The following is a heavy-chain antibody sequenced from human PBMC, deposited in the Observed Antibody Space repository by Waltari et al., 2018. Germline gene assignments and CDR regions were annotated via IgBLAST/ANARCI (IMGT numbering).Heavy chain of an antibody. D-gene: IGHD1-26*01. CDR2: MNPNSGNT. CDR3: ARGDAPEPDAFDI. J-gene: IGHJ3*02. V-gene: IGHV1-8*01. CDR1: GYTFTSSD. Sequence: QVQLVQSGAEVKKPGPSVKVSCKASGYTFTSSDINWVRPATGQGLEWMGWMNPNSGNTGYAQKFQGRVTMTRNTSISTAYMELSSLRSEDTAVYYCARGDAPEPDAFDIWGQGTMVTVSS.